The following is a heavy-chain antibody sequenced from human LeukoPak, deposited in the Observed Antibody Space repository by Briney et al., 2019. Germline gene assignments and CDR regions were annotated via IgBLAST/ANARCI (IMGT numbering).Heavy chain of an antibody. CDR3: VKVSPPSDAFDI. CDR1: GYTFTSYD. J-gene: IGHJ3*02. Sequence: ASMKVSCKASGYTFTSYDINWVRQATGQGLEWMGWMNPNSGNTGYAQKFQGRVTMTRNTSISTAYMELSSLRSEDTAVYYCVKVSPPSDAFDIWGQGTMVTVSS. D-gene: IGHD3-22*01. V-gene: IGHV1-8*01. CDR2: MNPNSGNT.